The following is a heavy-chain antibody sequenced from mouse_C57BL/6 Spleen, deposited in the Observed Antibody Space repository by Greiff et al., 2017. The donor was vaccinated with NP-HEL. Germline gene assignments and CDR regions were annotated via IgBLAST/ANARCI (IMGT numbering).Heavy chain of an antibody. D-gene: IGHD1-1*01. Sequence: QVQLKESGPELVKPGASVKLSCKASGYTFTSYDINWVKQRPGQGLEWIGWIYPRDGSTKYNEKFKGKATLTVDTSSSTAYMELHSLTSEDSAVYFCARLSSHWYFDVWGTGTTVTVSS. CDR1: GYTFTSYD. J-gene: IGHJ1*03. CDR3: ARLSSHWYFDV. CDR2: IYPRDGST. V-gene: IGHV1-85*01.